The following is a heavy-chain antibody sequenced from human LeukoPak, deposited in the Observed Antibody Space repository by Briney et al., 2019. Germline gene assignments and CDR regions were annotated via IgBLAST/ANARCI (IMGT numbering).Heavy chain of an antibody. CDR2: IKQDGSEK. CDR3: ARHGGWYDSSGYHPY. Sequence: AGSLRLSCAASGFTFSSYWMSWVRQAPGKGLEWVANIKQDGSEKYYVDSVKGRFTISRDNAKNSLYLQMNSLRAEDTAVYYCARHGGWYDSSGYHPYWGQGTLVTVSS. J-gene: IGHJ4*02. V-gene: IGHV3-7*03. D-gene: IGHD3-22*01. CDR1: GFTFSSYW.